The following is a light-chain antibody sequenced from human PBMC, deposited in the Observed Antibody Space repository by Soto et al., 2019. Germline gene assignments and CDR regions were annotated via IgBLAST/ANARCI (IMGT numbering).Light chain of an antibody. CDR1: RSVSSNF. V-gene: IGKV3-20*01. CDR3: QQYGSSPVT. J-gene: IGKJ1*01. Sequence: EIVLTQSPGTLSLSPGERTTLSCRASRSVSSNFLAWYQQKPGQAPRLLIYGASSRATGIPDRFSGSGSGTDFILTISRLEPEDSAVYYCQQYGSSPVTFDQGTKVEIK. CDR2: GAS.